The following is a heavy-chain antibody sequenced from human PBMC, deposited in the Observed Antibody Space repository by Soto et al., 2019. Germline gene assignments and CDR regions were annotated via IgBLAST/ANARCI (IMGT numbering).Heavy chain of an antibody. D-gene: IGHD4-17*01. CDR2: MNPNSGNT. CDR3: ARPPGTVSYDAFDI. V-gene: IGHV1-8*01. CDR1: GYTFTSYD. Sequence: ASVKVSCKASGYTFTSYDINWVRQATGQGLEWMGWMNPNSGNTGYAQKFQGRVTMTRNTSISTAYMELSSLRSEDTAVYYCARPPGTVSYDAFDIWGQGTMVSVSS. J-gene: IGHJ3*02.